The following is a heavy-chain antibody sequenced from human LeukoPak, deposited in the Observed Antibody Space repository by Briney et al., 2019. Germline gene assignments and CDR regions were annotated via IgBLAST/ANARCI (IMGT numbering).Heavy chain of an antibody. CDR2: ISSSGTTI. CDR1: GFTFSSYE. Sequence: GGSLRLSCAASGFTFSSYEMIWVRQAPGKGLEWVSYISSSGTTIYYADSVKGRFTISRDNAKNSLYLQMISLRAEDTAVSSCARDNYDSSGPYYFDYWGQGTLVTVSS. CDR3: ARDNYDSSGPYYFDY. V-gene: IGHV3-48*03. D-gene: IGHD3-22*01. J-gene: IGHJ4*02.